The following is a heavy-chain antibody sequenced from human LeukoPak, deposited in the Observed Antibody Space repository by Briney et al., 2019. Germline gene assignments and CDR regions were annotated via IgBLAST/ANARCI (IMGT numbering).Heavy chain of an antibody. CDR3: ASGDYYGSGSYYPDAFDI. CDR2: IYSGGST. V-gene: IGHV3-53*01. Sequence: GGSLRLSCAASGFTFSSNYMSWVRQAPGKGLEWVSVIYSGGSTYYADSVKGRFTISRDNSKNTLYLQMNSLRAEDTAVYYCASGDYYGSGSYYPDAFDIWGQGTMVTVSS. D-gene: IGHD3-10*01. CDR1: GFTFSSNY. J-gene: IGHJ3*02.